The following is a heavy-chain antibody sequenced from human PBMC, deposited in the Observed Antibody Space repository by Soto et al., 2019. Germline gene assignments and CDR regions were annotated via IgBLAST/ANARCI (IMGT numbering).Heavy chain of an antibody. D-gene: IGHD5-18*01. Sequence: EVQLLESGGGLVQPGGSLRLSCAASGFTFRNYAMTWVRQAPGKGLEWVSTIRASGDSTYYADSVKGRITISRDNSKTTVYLQMSTLEAEDTAVYFCAKGGYTSYYDYWGQGILVTVSS. CDR1: GFTFRNYA. CDR2: IRASGDST. J-gene: IGHJ4*02. CDR3: AKGGYTSYYDY. V-gene: IGHV3-23*01.